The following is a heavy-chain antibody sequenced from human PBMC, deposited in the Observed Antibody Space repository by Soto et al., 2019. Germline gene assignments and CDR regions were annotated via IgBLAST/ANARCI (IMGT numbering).Heavy chain of an antibody. V-gene: IGHV3-23*01. CDR2: ISASGGLK. D-gene: IGHD1-26*01. J-gene: IGHJ5*02. Sequence: GGSLRLSCAASGFTFTNYAMAWVRQTPGKGLEWVSGISASGGLKYYADSVQGRFTVSRDNSKNILYLQMDNLGDGDTALYYCAREVGAPSGWLDPWGQGTQVTVSS. CDR3: AREVGAPSGWLDP. CDR1: GFTFTNYA.